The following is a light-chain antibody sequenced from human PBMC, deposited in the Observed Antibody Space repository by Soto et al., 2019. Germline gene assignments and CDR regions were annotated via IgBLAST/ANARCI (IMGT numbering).Light chain of an antibody. CDR1: QSISSW. CDR3: QQYNSYWT. Sequence: DIQITQSPSTLSASVGDRVTTTCRASQSISSWLAWYQQKPGKAPKLLIYDASSLESGVPSRFSGSGSGTEFTLTISSLQPDDFATYYCQQYNSYWTFGQGTKVDI. V-gene: IGKV1-5*01. CDR2: DAS. J-gene: IGKJ1*01.